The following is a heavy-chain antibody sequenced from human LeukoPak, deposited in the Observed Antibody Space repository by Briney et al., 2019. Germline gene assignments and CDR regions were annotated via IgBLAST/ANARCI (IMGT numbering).Heavy chain of an antibody. D-gene: IGHD4-17*01. CDR3: ARDRLTTVTTFHFDY. Sequence: GRSLSLSCAASGFTFSTYAMHWVRQAPGKGLEWVAVIWYDRTNKYYADSVKGRFTISRDNSKNTLYLQMSSLRAEDTAVYYCARDRLTTVTTFHFDYWGQGTLVTVSS. CDR2: IWYDRTNK. CDR1: GFTFSTYA. V-gene: IGHV3-33*01. J-gene: IGHJ4*02.